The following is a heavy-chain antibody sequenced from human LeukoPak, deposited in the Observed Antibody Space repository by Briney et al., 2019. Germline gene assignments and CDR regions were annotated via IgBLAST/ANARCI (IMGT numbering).Heavy chain of an antibody. CDR2: VHGRT. Sequence: GGSLRLSCAASGFIFRNFATSWVRQAPGKGLEWVSTVHGRTYYADSVKGRFTISSDDSRSTLYLQMDTLRAEDTAVYYCAKDQTGDGYNSIWGQGTLVTVSS. J-gene: IGHJ4*02. CDR1: GFIFRNFA. CDR3: AKDQTGDGYNSI. V-gene: IGHV3-23*01. D-gene: IGHD5-24*01.